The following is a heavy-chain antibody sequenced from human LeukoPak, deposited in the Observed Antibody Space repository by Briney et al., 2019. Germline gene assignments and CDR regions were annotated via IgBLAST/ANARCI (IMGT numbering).Heavy chain of an antibody. Sequence: GGSLRLSCAASGFTFSSYAMSWVRQAPGKGLEWLAFNRYDGSKTAYADSVKGRFTVSRDNSKNTLHVQMNGLRVEDTAIYYCAKVGWGSGSYQGFDYWGQGTLVTVSS. J-gene: IGHJ4*02. V-gene: IGHV3-30*02. CDR3: AKVGWGSGSYQGFDY. CDR1: GFTFSSYA. CDR2: NRYDGSKT. D-gene: IGHD3-10*01.